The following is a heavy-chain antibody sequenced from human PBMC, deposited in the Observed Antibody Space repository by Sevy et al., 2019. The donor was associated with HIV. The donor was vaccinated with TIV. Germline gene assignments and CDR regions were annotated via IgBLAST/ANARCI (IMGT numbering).Heavy chain of an antibody. J-gene: IGHJ4*02. CDR1: GGSISSYY. V-gene: IGHV4-59*01. CDR3: ARWGYSNSLDY. CDR2: IYYSGST. D-gene: IGHD4-4*01. Sequence: SETLSLTCTVSGGSISSYYWSWIRQPPGKGLEWIGYIYYSGSTNYNPSLKSRVTISVDTSKNQFSLKLGSVTAADTAVYYCARWGYSNSLDYWGQGTLVTISS.